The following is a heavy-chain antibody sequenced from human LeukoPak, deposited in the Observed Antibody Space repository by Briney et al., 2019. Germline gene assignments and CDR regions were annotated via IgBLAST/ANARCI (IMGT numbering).Heavy chain of an antibody. J-gene: IGHJ4*02. D-gene: IGHD1-26*01. CDR2: INHSGST. CDR1: GGSFSGYY. CDR3: ARDSGSYSHFYYFDY. V-gene: IGHV4-34*01. Sequence: PSETLSLTCAVHGGSFSGYYWSWIRQPPGKGLEWIGEINHSGSTNYNPSLKSRVTISVDTSKNQFSLKLSSVTAADTAVYYCARDSGSYSHFYYFDYWGQGTLVTVSS.